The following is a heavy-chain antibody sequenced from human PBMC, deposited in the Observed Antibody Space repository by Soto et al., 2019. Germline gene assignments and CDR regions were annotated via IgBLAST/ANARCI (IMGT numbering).Heavy chain of an antibody. CDR2: ISWNSGSI. Sequence: LRLSCAASGFTFDDYAMHWVRQAPGKGLEWVSGISWNSGSIGYADSVKGRFTISRDNAKNSLYLQMNSLRAEDTALYYCAKDLLRFGELLGNNWFDPWGQGTLVTVS. V-gene: IGHV3-9*01. D-gene: IGHD3-10*01. CDR3: AKDLLRFGELLGNNWFDP. J-gene: IGHJ5*02. CDR1: GFTFDDYA.